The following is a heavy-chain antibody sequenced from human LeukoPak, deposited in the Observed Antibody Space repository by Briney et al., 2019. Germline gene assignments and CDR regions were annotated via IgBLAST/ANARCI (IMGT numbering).Heavy chain of an antibody. Sequence: ASVKVSCKASGYTFTGYYMHWVRQAPGQGLEWMGWINTNSGGTNYAQKFQGRVTMTRDPSISTAYMELSRLRSDGTAVYYCANSGPTVTSYGMDVWGQGTTVTVSS. CDR2: INTNSGGT. V-gene: IGHV1-2*02. CDR3: ANSGPTVTSYGMDV. J-gene: IGHJ6*02. CDR1: GYTFTGYY. D-gene: IGHD4-17*01.